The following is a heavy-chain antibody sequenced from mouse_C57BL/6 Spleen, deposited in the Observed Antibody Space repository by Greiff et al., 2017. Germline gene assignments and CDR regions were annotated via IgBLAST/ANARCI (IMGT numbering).Heavy chain of an antibody. CDR1: GYTFTSYW. J-gene: IGHJ2*01. CDR2: IDPSDSET. CDR3: AREDPTGLYFDY. V-gene: IGHV1-52*01. Sequence: VQLQQPGAELVRPGSSVKLSCKASGYTFTSYWMHWVKQRPIQGLEWIGNIDPSDSETHYNQKFKDKATLTVDKSSSTAYMQLSSLTSEDSAVYYCAREDPTGLYFDYWGQGTTLTVSS. D-gene: IGHD1-1*01.